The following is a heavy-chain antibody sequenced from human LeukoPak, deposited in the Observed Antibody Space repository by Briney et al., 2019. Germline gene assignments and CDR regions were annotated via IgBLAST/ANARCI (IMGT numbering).Heavy chain of an antibody. Sequence: SVKVSCKASGGTFSSYAISWVRQAPGQGLEWMGGIIPIFGTANYAQKFQGRVTITADESTSTAYTELSSLRSEDTAVYYCARDRTFKTTVDSPVVWGQGTLVTVSS. J-gene: IGHJ4*02. V-gene: IGHV1-69*01. CDR3: ARDRTFKTTVDSPVV. CDR1: GGTFSSYA. CDR2: IIPIFGTA. D-gene: IGHD4-23*01.